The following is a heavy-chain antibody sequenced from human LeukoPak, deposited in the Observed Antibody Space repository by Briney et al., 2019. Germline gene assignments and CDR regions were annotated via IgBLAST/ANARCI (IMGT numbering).Heavy chain of an antibody. CDR1: GFTVSSNY. Sequence: PLGSLRLSCAASGFTVSSNYMSWVRQAPGKGLEWVSVIYSGGSTYYADSVKGRYTISRDNSKNTLYLQMNSLRAEDTAVYYCAREDILTGFDYWGQGTLVTVSS. CDR3: AREDILTGFDY. D-gene: IGHD3-9*01. J-gene: IGHJ4*02. V-gene: IGHV3-53*01. CDR2: IYSGGST.